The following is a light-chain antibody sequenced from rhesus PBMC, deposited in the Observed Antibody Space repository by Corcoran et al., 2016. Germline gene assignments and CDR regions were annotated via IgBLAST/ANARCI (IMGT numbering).Light chain of an antibody. CDR1: QGISSW. Sequence: DIQMTQSPSSLSASVGDTVTITCRASQGISSWLAWYQQKPGKAPKLLIYKASSLQSGVPSRFSGIGSWTDFTLTISSLQSEDFATYYCQQYSSSPYSFGQGTKVEIK. CDR3: QQYSSSPYS. J-gene: IGKJ2*01. V-gene: IGKV1-22*01. CDR2: KAS.